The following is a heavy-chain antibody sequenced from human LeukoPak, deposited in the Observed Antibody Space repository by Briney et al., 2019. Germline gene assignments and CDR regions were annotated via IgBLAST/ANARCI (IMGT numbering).Heavy chain of an antibody. D-gene: IGHD2-15*01. Sequence: GGSVRLSCTASGFIASSNYMSWVRQAPGKGREWVSLIYSGGSTYYADSVMGRSTISRDKSNNTLYLQMNSLRAEDTAVYYCATEGRSGVAFESWGQGTLVTVSS. J-gene: IGHJ4*02. CDR3: ATEGRSGVAFES. V-gene: IGHV3-53*01. CDR1: GFIASSNY. CDR2: IYSGGST.